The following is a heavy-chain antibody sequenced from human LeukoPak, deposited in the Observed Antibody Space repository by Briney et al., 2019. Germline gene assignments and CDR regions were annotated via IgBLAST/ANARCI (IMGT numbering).Heavy chain of an antibody. CDR3: ARGPGITIFGVVPTPGGDY. CDR2: ITAYNGNT. J-gene: IGHJ4*02. CDR1: GYTFTSYG. Sequence: ASVKVSCKASGYTFTSYGITWVRQAPGQGLEWMGWITAYNGNTNYAQKLQGRVTMTTDTSTSTAYMELRSLRSDDTAVYYCARGPGITIFGVVPTPGGDYWGQGTLVTVSA. V-gene: IGHV1-18*01. D-gene: IGHD3-3*01.